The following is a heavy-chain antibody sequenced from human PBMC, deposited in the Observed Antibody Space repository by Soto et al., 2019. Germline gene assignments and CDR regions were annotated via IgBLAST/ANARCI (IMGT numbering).Heavy chain of an antibody. CDR2: INHSGST. D-gene: IGHD3-9*01. CDR1: GGSFSGYY. CDR3: ARGSGVLRYFDWSPSKYYYGMEV. V-gene: IGHV4-34*01. J-gene: IGHJ6*02. Sequence: SETLSVTCAVYGGSFSGYYWSWIRQPPGKGLEWIGEINHSGSTNYNPSLKSRVTISVDTSKNQFSLKLSSVTAADTAVYYCARGSGVLRYFDWSPSKYYYGMEVWGHATTVTVS.